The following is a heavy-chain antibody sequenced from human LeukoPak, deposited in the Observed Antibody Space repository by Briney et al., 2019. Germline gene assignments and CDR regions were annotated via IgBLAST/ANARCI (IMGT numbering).Heavy chain of an antibody. D-gene: IGHD1-26*01. CDR3: AKFPSTSTEVGATG. V-gene: IGHV3-43*01. CDR1: GFTFDDYT. CDR2: ISWDGGST. J-gene: IGHJ4*02. Sequence: PGGSLRLSCAASGFTFDDYTVHWVRHAPGKGLEWVSLISWDGGSTYYADSVKGRFTISRDNSKNTLYLQMNSLRAEDTAVYYCAKFPSTSTEVGATGWGQGTLVTVSS.